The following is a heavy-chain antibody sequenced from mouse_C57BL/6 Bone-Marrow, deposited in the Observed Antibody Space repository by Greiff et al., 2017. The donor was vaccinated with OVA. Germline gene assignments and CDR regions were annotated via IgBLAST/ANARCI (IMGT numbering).Heavy chain of an antibody. CDR1: GYTFTSYW. D-gene: IGHD2-4*01. J-gene: IGHJ4*01. V-gene: IGHV1-61*01. Sequence: VQLQQPGAELVRPGSSVKLSCKASGYTFTSYWMDWVKQRPGQGLEWIGNLYPSDSETHYNQKFKDKATLTVDKSSSTAYMQLSSLTSEDSAVYYCARFYYDYDNYAMDYWGQGTSVTVSS. CDR3: ARFYYDYDNYAMDY. CDR2: LYPSDSET.